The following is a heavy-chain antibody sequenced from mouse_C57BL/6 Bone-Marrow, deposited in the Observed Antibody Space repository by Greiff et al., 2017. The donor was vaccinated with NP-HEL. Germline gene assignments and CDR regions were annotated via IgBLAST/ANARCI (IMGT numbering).Heavy chain of an antibody. Sequence: QVQLKESGAELVRPGASVKLSCKASGYTFTDYYINWVKQRPGQGLEWIARIYPGSGNTYYNEKFKGKATLTAEKSSSTAYMQLSSLTSEDSAVYFCARSQQPPYLSGYYYAMDYWGQGTSVTVSS. J-gene: IGHJ4*01. CDR3: ARSQQPPYLSGYYYAMDY. D-gene: IGHD5-1*01. CDR2: IYPGSGNT. V-gene: IGHV1-76*01. CDR1: GYTFTDYY.